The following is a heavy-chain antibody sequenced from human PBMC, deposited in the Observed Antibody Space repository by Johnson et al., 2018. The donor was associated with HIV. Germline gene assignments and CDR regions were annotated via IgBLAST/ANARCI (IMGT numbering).Heavy chain of an antibody. CDR3: TKCIWGSSLIDAVDI. CDR1: GFTFSSYG. V-gene: IGHV3-33*06. D-gene: IGHD6-13*01. J-gene: IGHJ3*02. CDR2: IWYDGSNR. Sequence: VQLVESGGGVIQPGRSLRVSCAASGFTFSSYGMHWVRQAPGKGLEWVAVIWYDGSNRYYADSVKGRFTISRDNSKNTLYLQMNSLRAEDTAVYYCTKCIWGSSLIDAVDIWGQGTMVTVSS.